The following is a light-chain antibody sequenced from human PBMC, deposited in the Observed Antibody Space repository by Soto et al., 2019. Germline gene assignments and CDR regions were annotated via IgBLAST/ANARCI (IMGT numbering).Light chain of an antibody. CDR1: QSVDSTY. Sequence: EIVLTQSPGTLSLSPGERATLSCRASQSVDSTYLAWYQQKPDQSPRLLIYATSTRAAGIPDRFSGGGSGTDFTLTISSLEPEDFAVYYCQQRSNWPLTFGPGTKVDIK. CDR2: ATS. J-gene: IGKJ3*01. V-gene: IGKV3D-20*02. CDR3: QQRSNWPLT.